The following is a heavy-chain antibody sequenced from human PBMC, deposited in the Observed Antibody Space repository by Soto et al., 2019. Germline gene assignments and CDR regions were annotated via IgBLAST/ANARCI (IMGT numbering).Heavy chain of an antibody. D-gene: IGHD3-10*01. CDR3: ARAVPLLLWFGGHEYFQH. CDR1: GGSFSGYY. V-gene: IGHV4-34*01. CDR2: INHSGST. Sequence: QVQLQKWGAGLLKPSETLSLTCAVYGGSFSGYYWSWIRQPPGKGLEWIGEINHSGSTNYNPSLKSRVTISVDTSKNQFSLKLSSVTAADTAVYYCARAVPLLLWFGGHEYFQHWGQGTLVTVSS. J-gene: IGHJ1*01.